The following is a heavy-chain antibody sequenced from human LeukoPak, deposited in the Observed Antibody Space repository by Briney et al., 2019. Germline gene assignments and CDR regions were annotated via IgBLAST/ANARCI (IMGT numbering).Heavy chain of an antibody. J-gene: IGHJ4*02. D-gene: IGHD2-21*01. V-gene: IGHV1-18*01. CDR1: GYTFSAYG. Sequence: ASVKVSCTASGYTFSAYGISWVRQAPGQGLEWMGYISVYSGNTNHAQKLQGRVTMTTDTSTSTAYMELRSLRSDDTAVYYCARDSHIAEVAYYFDYWGQGTLVSVSS. CDR3: ARDSHIAEVAYYFDY. CDR2: ISVYSGNT.